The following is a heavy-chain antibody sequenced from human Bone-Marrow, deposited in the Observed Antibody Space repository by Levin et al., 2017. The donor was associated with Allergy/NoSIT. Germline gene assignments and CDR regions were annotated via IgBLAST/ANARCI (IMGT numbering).Heavy chain of an antibody. Sequence: SQTLSLTCTVSGGSISGGGYYWSWIRQHPGKGLEWIGYIYYSGNTYYNPSLKSRVIISVVTSKNQLSLKLTSVTVADTAAYYCARFNGYDFDYWGQGTLVTVSS. CDR2: IYYSGNT. D-gene: IGHD5-12*01. CDR3: ARFNGYDFDY. V-gene: IGHV4-31*03. J-gene: IGHJ4*02. CDR1: GGSISGGGYY.